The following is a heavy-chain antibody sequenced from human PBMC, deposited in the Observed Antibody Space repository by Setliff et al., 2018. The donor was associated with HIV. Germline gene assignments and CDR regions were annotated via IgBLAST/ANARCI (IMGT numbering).Heavy chain of an antibody. CDR3: AHRPLSADDFDY. CDR2: IYWNNDK. J-gene: IGHJ4*02. Sequence: SGPTLVNPTQTLTLTCTFSGFSLNTPGLGVGWIRQPPGEALEWLALIYWNNDKRYNPSLGSRPSITKDTSKNLVVLVMTNMDAVDTATYYCAHRPLSADDFDYWGQGTQVTVSS. V-gene: IGHV2-5*01. CDR1: GFSLNTPGLG.